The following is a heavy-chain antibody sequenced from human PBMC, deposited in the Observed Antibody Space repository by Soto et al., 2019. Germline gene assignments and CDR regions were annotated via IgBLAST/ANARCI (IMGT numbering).Heavy chain of an antibody. Sequence: QVQLVQSGAEVKKPGSSVKVSCKTSGGTFGSYAISWVRQAPGQGLEWMGGIIPIFSIPNYAQKFQGRVTITADETTSTDYMELSSLRAEDTAVYYCARPIQYSCDTSAQSAWFDPWGQGTLVTVSS. CDR1: GGTFGSYA. CDR2: IIPIFSIP. V-gene: IGHV1-69*12. J-gene: IGHJ5*02. D-gene: IGHD3-22*01. CDR3: ARPIQYSCDTSAQSAWFDP.